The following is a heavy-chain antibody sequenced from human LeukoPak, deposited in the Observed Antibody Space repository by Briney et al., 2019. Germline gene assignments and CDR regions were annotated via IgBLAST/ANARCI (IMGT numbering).Heavy chain of an antibody. CDR3: AKDIYDYGGTVGFDY. J-gene: IGHJ4*02. CDR2: ISWNSGSI. Sequence: SLRLSCAASGFTFDDYAMHWVRPAPGKGLEWVSGISWNSGSIGYADSVKGRFTISRDNAKNSLYLQMNSLRAEDTALYYCAKDIYDYGGTVGFDYWGQGTLVTVSS. CDR1: GFTFDDYA. V-gene: IGHV3-9*01. D-gene: IGHD4-23*01.